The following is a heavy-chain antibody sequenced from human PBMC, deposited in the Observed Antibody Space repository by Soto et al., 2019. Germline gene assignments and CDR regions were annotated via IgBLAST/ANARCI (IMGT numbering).Heavy chain of an antibody. V-gene: IGHV3-30-3*01. CDR1: GFTFSSYA. Sequence: QVQLVESGGGVVQPGRSLRLSCAASGFTFSSYAMHWVRQAPGKGLEWVAVISYDGSNKYYADSVKGRFTISRDNSKNTLYLQMNILRAEDTAVYYCARGSYGASTRGAFDIWGQGTMVTVSS. D-gene: IGHD4-17*01. CDR3: ARGSYGASTRGAFDI. CDR2: ISYDGSNK. J-gene: IGHJ3*02.